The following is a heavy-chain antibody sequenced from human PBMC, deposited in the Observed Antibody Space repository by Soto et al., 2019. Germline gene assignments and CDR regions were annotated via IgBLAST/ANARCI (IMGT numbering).Heavy chain of an antibody. CDR1: GFTVSGDY. D-gene: IGHD6-19*01. Sequence: EGSLKLSSAASGFTVSGDYVSWVRQAPGKGLECVSVIHFGGNTYYADSVKGRFTVSRDNSKNTLYLQMNSLRVEDTAIYFCTKVSPQWLVHDYWGQGTLVTVSS. J-gene: IGHJ4*02. V-gene: IGHV3-53*01. CDR2: IHFGGNT. CDR3: TKVSPQWLVHDY.